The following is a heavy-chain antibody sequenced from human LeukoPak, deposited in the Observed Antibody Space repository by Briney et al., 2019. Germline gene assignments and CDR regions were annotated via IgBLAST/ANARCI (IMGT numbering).Heavy chain of an antibody. V-gene: IGHV3-30-3*01. D-gene: IGHD6-19*01. CDR1: GFAFSSYT. CDR3: ARRTPSSSGWLYYGMDV. CDR2: ISYDGSNK. J-gene: IGHJ6*02. Sequence: GGSLRLSCAASGFAFSSYTMHWVRQAPGKGLEWVAVISYDGSNKYYADSVKGRFTISRDNSKNTLYLQMNSLRAEDTAVYYCARRTPSSSGWLYYGMDVWSQGTTVTVSS.